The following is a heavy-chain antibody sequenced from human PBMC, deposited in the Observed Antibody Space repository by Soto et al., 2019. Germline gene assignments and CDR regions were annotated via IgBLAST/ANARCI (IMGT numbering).Heavy chain of an antibody. CDR3: ARLIPGYSYGQL. J-gene: IGHJ4*02. CDR2: IDPSDSYT. Sequence: PGESLKISCKSSGYSFTSYWISWVRQMPVKGLEWMGRIDPSDSYTNYSPSFQGHVTISADKSTSTAYLQWSSLKASDTAMYYCARLIPGYSYGQLWGQGTLVTVSS. CDR1: GYSFTSYW. D-gene: IGHD5-18*01. V-gene: IGHV5-10-1*01.